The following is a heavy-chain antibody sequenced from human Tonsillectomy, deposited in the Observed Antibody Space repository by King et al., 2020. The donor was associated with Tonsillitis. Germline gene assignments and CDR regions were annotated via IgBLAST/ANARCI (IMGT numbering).Heavy chain of an antibody. CDR1: GFTFSSYW. CDR3: AREIREYSSGWGSGNWFDP. V-gene: IGHV3-7*03. CDR2: INQDGSEK. Sequence: VQLVESGGGLVQPGGSLRLSCAASGFTFSSYWMNWVRQAPGKGLEGVANINQDGSEKDYVDSVKGRFTISRDNAKNSLYLQMNSLRAEDTAVYYCAREIREYSSGWGSGNWFDPWGQGTLVTVSS. J-gene: IGHJ5*02. D-gene: IGHD6-19*01.